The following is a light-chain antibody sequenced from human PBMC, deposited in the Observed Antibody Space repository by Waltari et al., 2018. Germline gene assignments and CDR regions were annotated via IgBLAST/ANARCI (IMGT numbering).Light chain of an antibody. Sequence: QAVLTQPSSPSASPGASASLTCPLRSGSADCISRIYRYQQKPGSPPQYLLRYRSDSDKQLGSGVPSRFSGSKDASANAGILLISGLQSEDEADYYCMIWHSSTSVLFGGGTKLTVL. CDR1: SGSADCISR. CDR3: MIWHSSTSVL. CDR2: YRSDSDK. J-gene: IGLJ3*02. V-gene: IGLV5-45*03.